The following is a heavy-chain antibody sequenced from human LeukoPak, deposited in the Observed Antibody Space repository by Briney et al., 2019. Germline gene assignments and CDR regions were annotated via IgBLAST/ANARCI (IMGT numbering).Heavy chain of an antibody. J-gene: IGHJ4*02. CDR2: IIPIFGTA. Sequence: SVKVSCKASGGTFSSYAISWVRQAPGQGLEWMGGIIPIFGTANYAQKSQGRVTITADESTSTAYMELSSLRSEDTAVYYCARGGEVDCSSTSCYPSLFDYWGQGTLVTVSS. D-gene: IGHD2-2*01. V-gene: IGHV1-69*13. CDR3: ARGGEVDCSSTSCYPSLFDY. CDR1: GGTFSSYA.